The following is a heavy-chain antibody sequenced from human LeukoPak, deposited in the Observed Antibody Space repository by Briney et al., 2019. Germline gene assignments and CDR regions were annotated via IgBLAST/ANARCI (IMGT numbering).Heavy chain of an antibody. CDR3: ARGGDGFDP. Sequence: KPSETLSLTCAVYGGSFSGYYWSWIRQPPGKGLEWIGEINHSGSTNYNLSLKSRVTISVDTSKNQFSLKLSSVTAADTAVYYCARGGDGFDPWGQGTLVTVSS. CDR1: GGSFSGYY. D-gene: IGHD5-24*01. V-gene: IGHV4-34*01. J-gene: IGHJ5*02. CDR2: INHSGST.